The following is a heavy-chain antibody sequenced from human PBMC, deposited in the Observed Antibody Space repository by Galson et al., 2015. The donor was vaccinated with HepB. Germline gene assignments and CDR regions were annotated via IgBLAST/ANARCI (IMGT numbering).Heavy chain of an antibody. CDR2: ISSSSTYI. CDR3: ARGRLTTGGLRLGELSLYPLDY. D-gene: IGHD3-16*02. V-gene: IGHV3-21*01. CDR1: GFTFSSYS. Sequence: SLRLSCAASGFTFSSYSMNWVRQAPGKGVEWVSSISSSSTYIYYADSVRGRFTISRDNAENSLYLQMNSLRAEDTAVYYCARGRLTTGGLRLGELSLYPLDYWGQGTLVTVSS. J-gene: IGHJ4*02.